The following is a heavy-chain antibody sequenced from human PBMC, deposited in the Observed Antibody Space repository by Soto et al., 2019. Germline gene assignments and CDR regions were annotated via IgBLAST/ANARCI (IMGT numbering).Heavy chain of an antibody. Sequence: QVQLVQSGAEVKTPGASVKISCKASGYTFSDYAIHWVRQAPGQRLEWLGWILSVNGNTQYSQRFQGRLTITRDTSASTAYVDLSSLTSEDTTVYSCARGRRSCTDTYCYTDFDYRGQGALVTVSS. J-gene: IGHJ4*02. CDR3: ARGRRSCTDTYCYTDFDY. D-gene: IGHD2-2*02. CDR1: GYTFSDYA. CDR2: ILSVNGNT. V-gene: IGHV1-3*01.